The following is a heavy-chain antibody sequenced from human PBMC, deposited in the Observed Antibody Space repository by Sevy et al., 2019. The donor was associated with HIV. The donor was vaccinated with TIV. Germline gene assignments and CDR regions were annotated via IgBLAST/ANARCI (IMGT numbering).Heavy chain of an antibody. CDR1: GGYISSGGYS. Sequence: SETLSLTCAVSGGYISSGGYSWSWIRQPPGKGREWIGYIYHSGSTYYNPSLKSRVTISVDRSKNQFSLKLSSVTAADTAVYYCARTRNPYFDYWGQGSLVTVSS. CDR2: IYHSGST. V-gene: IGHV4-30-2*01. J-gene: IGHJ4*02. CDR3: ARTRNPYFDY.